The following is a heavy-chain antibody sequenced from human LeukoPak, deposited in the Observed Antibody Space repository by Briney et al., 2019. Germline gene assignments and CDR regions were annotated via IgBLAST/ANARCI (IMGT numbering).Heavy chain of an antibody. D-gene: IGHD3-22*01. V-gene: IGHV3-21*01. CDR2: ISSSSSYI. CDR3: ARDFRYYYDSSGHSFDY. CDR1: GFTFSSYS. Sequence: GGSLRLSCAASGFTFSSYSMNWVRQAPGKGPEWVSSISSSSSYIYYADSVKGRFTISRDNAKNSLYLQMNSLRAEDTAVYYCARDFRYYYDSSGHSFDYWGQGTLVTVSS. J-gene: IGHJ4*02.